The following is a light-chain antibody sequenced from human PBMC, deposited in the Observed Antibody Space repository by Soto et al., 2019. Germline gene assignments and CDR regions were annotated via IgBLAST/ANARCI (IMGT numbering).Light chain of an antibody. CDR2: EGS. V-gene: IGLV2-23*01. CDR1: SSDVGSYNL. J-gene: IGLJ1*01. Sequence: QHALTQPASVSGSPGRSITISCTGTSSDVGSYNLVSWYQQHPGKAPKLMIYEGSKRPSGVSNRFSGSKSGNTASLTISGLQAEDEADYYCCSYAGSSTYVFGTGTKVTVL. CDR3: CSYAGSSTYV.